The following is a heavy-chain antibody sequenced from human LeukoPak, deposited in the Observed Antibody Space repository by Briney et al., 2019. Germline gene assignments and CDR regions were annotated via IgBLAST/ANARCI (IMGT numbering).Heavy chain of an antibody. J-gene: IGHJ3*02. CDR2: ISYDGSNK. CDR3: AKEIYDFWSGHHDAFDI. CDR1: GFTFSSYG. D-gene: IGHD3-3*01. Sequence: GRSLRLSCAASGFTFSSYGMHWVRQAPGKGLEWVAAISYDGSNKYYADSVKGRFTISRDNSKNTLYLQMNSLRAEDTAVYYCAKEIYDFWSGHHDAFDIWGQGTMVTVSS. V-gene: IGHV3-30*18.